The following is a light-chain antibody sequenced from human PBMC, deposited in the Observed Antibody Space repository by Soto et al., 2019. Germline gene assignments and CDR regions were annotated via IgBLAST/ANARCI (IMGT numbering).Light chain of an antibody. V-gene: IGKV1-5*03. CDR3: QQYDSSPYT. CDR1: QSISNW. Sequence: DIQMTQSPSTLSAPVGDRVTITCRASQSISNWLAWYQQKSGKAPKLVIYRASSLESGVPSRFSGSGSGTEFTLTISSLQPDDFATYYCQQYDSSPYTVGQGTKLEIK. J-gene: IGKJ2*01. CDR2: RAS.